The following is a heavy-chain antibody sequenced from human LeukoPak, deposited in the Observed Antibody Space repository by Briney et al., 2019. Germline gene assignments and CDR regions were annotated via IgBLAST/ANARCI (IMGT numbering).Heavy chain of an antibody. D-gene: IGHD6-19*01. Sequence: SQTLSLTCAISGDSVSSNSAAWNWIRQSPSRGLEWLGRTYYRSKWYNDYAVSVKSRITINPDTSKNQFSLKLSSVTIADTAVYYCARDMAGTDAFDIWGQGTMVTVSS. J-gene: IGHJ3*02. CDR1: GDSVSSNSAA. CDR2: TYYRSKWYN. CDR3: ARDMAGTDAFDI. V-gene: IGHV6-1*01.